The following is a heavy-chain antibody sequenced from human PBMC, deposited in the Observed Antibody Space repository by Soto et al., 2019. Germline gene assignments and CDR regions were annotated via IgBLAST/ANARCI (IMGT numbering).Heavy chain of an antibody. D-gene: IGHD3-10*01. CDR1: GYTFTGYY. CDR2: INPNSGGT. Sequence: ASVKVSCKASGYTFTGYYMHWVRQAPGQGLEWMGWINPNSGGTNYAQKFQGRVTMTRDTSISTAYMELSRLRSDDTAVYYCARSNGMLRGVILALDYWRQGTLPTVAS. V-gene: IGHV1-2*02. CDR3: ARSNGMLRGVILALDY. J-gene: IGHJ4*02.